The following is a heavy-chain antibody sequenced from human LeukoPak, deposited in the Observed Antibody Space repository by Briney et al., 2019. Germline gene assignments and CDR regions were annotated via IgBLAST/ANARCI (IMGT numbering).Heavy chain of an antibody. Sequence: AGGPLRLSCAASGFTSRDHEMNWVRQAPGKGLEWVSYISRSGSTINYADSVKGRFTISRDNAKNSLYLQMNNLRAEDTAVYYCARDGGAGYILVTPYYFDYWGQGTLVTVSS. J-gene: IGHJ4*02. V-gene: IGHV3-48*03. CDR1: GFTSRDHE. CDR3: ARDGGAGYILVTPYYFDY. CDR2: ISRSGSTI. D-gene: IGHD5-24*01.